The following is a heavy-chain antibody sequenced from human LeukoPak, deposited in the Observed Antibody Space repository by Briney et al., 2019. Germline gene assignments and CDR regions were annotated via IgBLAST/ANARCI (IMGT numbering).Heavy chain of an antibody. CDR1: GYTFINYA. V-gene: IGHV1-3*01. D-gene: IGHD3-10*01. J-gene: IGHJ4*02. Sequence: GASVKVSCKASGYTFINYAMHWVRQAPGQRLEWKGWINAGNGNTKYSQKFQGRVTITRDTSASTAYMELSSLRSEDTAVYYCASPMGYMVRGAIREDYWGQGTLVTVSS. CDR2: INAGNGNT. CDR3: ASPMGYMVRGAIREDY.